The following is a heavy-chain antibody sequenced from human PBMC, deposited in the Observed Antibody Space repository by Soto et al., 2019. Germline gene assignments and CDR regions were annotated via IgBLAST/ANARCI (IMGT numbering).Heavy chain of an antibody. CDR1: GGTFSSYA. D-gene: IGHD6-13*01. CDR3: ANMQQLAPYFDY. CDR2: IIPIFGTA. Sequence: ASVKVSCKASGGTFSSYAISWVRQAPGQGLEWMGGIIPIFGTANYAQKFQGRVTITADKSTSTAYMELSSLRSEDTAVYYCANMQQLAPYFDYWGQGTLVTVSS. V-gene: IGHV1-69*06. J-gene: IGHJ4*02.